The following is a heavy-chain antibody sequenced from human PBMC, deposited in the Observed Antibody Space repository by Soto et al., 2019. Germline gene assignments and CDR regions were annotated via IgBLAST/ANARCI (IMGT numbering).Heavy chain of an antibody. V-gene: IGHV6-1*01. Sequence: KQSQTLSLTCAISGDSVSSNSAAWNWIRQSPSRGLEWLGRTYYRSKWYNDYAVSVKSRITINPDTSKNRFSLQLNSVTPEDTAVYYCARVIRFLGLTDAFDIWGQGTMVTVSS. CDR2: TYYRSKWYN. J-gene: IGHJ3*02. CDR3: ARVIRFLGLTDAFDI. D-gene: IGHD3-3*01. CDR1: GDSVSSNSAA.